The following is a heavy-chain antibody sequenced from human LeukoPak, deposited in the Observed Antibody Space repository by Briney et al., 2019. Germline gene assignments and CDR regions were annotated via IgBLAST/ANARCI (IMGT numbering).Heavy chain of an antibody. CDR3: ASVYNYGMDV. J-gene: IGHJ6*02. Sequence: ASVKVSCKASGYTVTSYYMHWVRQAPGQGLEWMGILNPSGGGTSYAQKFQGRATLTRATSTSTVYMELSSLRSEGTAVYYCASVYNYGMDVWGQGTTVIVSS. CDR1: GYTVTSYY. V-gene: IGHV1-46*01. CDR2: LNPSGGGT.